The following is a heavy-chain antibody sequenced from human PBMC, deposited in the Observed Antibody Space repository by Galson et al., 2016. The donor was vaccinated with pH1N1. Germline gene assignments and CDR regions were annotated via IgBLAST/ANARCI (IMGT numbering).Heavy chain of an antibody. CDR2: VYTDGGRT. D-gene: IGHD4-23*01. V-gene: IGHV3-74*01. CDR1: GFTFSAYW. CDR3: PRGDYVGYFVDQ. J-gene: IGHJ4*02. Sequence: SLRLSCAASGFTFSAYWMHWVRQAPGKGLVWVSRVYTDGGRTGYADSVRGRFTISRDNAKNTLYLQMSSLRAEDTAVYYCPRGDYVGYFVDQWGQGTLVAVSS.